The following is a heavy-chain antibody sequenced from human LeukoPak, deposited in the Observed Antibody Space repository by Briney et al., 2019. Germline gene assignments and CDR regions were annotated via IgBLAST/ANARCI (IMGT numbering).Heavy chain of an antibody. CDR2: ISRSGSTK. CDR3: ARDKIVGATHFDY. J-gene: IGHJ4*02. Sequence: GSLRLSCAASGFTFSDYNMRWIRQAPGKGLEWVSSISRSGSTKYYADSVKGRFTISRDNAKNSLYLQMNSLRAEDTAVYYCARDKIVGATHFDYWGQGTLVTVSS. D-gene: IGHD1-26*01. V-gene: IGHV3-11*04. CDR1: GFTFSDYN.